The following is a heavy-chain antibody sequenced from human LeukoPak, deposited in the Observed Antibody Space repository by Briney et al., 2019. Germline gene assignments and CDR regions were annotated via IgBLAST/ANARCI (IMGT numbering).Heavy chain of an antibody. CDR1: GGTFSSYA. Sequence: SVKVSCKASGGTFSSYAISWVRQAPGQGLEWMGGIIPIFGTANYAQKFQGRVTITADESTSTAYMELSSLRSEDTAVYYCARDPQYYYDSSGYFDYWAREPWSPSPQ. CDR2: IIPIFGTA. D-gene: IGHD3-22*01. CDR3: ARDPQYYYDSSGYFDY. J-gene: IGHJ4*02. V-gene: IGHV1-69*13.